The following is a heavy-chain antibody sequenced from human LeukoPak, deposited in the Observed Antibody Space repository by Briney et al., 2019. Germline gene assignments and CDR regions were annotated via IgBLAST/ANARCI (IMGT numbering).Heavy chain of an antibody. V-gene: IGHV4-34*01. J-gene: IGHJ5*02. CDR3: ARHAYGSNWYPFDP. Sequence: SETLSLTCAVYGGSFSGYYWSWIRQPPGKGLEWIGEINHSGSTNYNPSLKSRVTISVDTSKNQFSLKLSSVTAADTAVYYCARHAYGSNWYPFDPWGQGTLVTVSS. CDR2: INHSGST. CDR1: GGSFSGYY. D-gene: IGHD6-13*01.